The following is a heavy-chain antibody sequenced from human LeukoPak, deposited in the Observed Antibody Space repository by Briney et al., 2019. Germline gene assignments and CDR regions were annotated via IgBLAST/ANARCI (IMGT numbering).Heavy chain of an antibody. Sequence: SETLSLTCTVSGGSISSYYWSWIRQPPGKGLEWIGYIYYSGSTNYNPSLKSRVTISVDTSKNQFSLKLSSVAAADTAVYYCARGRRPIYYYDSSGYYVWFDPWGQGTLVTVSS. CDR1: GGSISSYY. V-gene: IGHV4-59*01. CDR3: ARGRRPIYYYDSSGYYVWFDP. CDR2: IYYSGST. D-gene: IGHD3-22*01. J-gene: IGHJ5*02.